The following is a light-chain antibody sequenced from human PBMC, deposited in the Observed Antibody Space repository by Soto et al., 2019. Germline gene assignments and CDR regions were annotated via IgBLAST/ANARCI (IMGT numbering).Light chain of an antibody. CDR1: QTIGTTY. CDR3: QQYDRLPVT. Sequence: DIVLTQSPGTLSLSPGASATLSCRASQTIGTTYLAWYQQKPGQAPRLLISDATDRATGIPDRFSGSGSGTDFTLTISRLEPEDFAVYYCQQYDRLPVTFGRGTKVEIK. CDR2: DAT. V-gene: IGKV3-20*01. J-gene: IGKJ1*01.